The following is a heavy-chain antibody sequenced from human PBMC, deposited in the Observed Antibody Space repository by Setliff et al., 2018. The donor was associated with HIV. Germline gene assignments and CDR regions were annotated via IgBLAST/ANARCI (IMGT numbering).Heavy chain of an antibody. CDR3: ARDQSIAARYLFDP. D-gene: IGHD6-6*01. J-gene: IGHJ5*02. CDR1: GGAIDDINW. V-gene: IGHV4-4*02. CDR2: IYHSGTT. Sequence: PSETLSLTCAVSGGAIDDINWWNWVRQSPGKGLEWIGEIYHSGTTNYNPSLKSRVTISVDQSKNQFSLKLTSVTAADTAVYYCARDQSIAARYLFDPWGQGTLVTVSS.